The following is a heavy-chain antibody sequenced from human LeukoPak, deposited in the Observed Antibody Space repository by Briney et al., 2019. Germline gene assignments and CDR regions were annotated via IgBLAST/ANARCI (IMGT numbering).Heavy chain of an antibody. CDR3: ARLIVVVVAATPEHAFDI. CDR1: GDTFTSYG. J-gene: IGHJ3*02. CDR2: TSAYNGNT. V-gene: IGHV1-18*01. Sequence: ASVKVSCKASGDTFTSYGISWVRQATGQGLEWMGWTSAYNGNTNYAQKLQGRVTMTTDTSTSTAYMELRSLRADDTAVYYCARLIVVVVAATPEHAFDIWGQGTMVTVSS. D-gene: IGHD2-15*01.